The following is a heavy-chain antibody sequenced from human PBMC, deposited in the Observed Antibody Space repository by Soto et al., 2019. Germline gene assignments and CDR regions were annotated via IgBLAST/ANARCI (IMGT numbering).Heavy chain of an antibody. CDR2: IIPIFGTA. Sequence: QVQLVQSGAEVKKPGSSVKVSCKASGGTVSSYAISWVRQAPGQGREWMGGIIPIFGTAHYAQKLQGRVTITADESTSTAYMELSSLRSEDTAVYYCARHVPAAGYYYGMDVWGQGTTVTVSS. D-gene: IGHD2-2*01. J-gene: IGHJ6*02. V-gene: IGHV1-69*12. CDR1: GGTVSSYA. CDR3: ARHVPAAGYYYGMDV.